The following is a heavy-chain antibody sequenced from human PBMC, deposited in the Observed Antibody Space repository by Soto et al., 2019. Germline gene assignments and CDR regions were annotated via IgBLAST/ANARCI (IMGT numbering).Heavy chain of an antibody. Sequence: PGGSLRLSCAASGFTFTGYGMNWVRQAPGKGLEWVSAIGRGGGSIYYADSVKGRVTISRDNAKDSLYLQMNSLRAEDTAVYYCAGVRDTPFYGMAVWGQVTTVTVSS. V-gene: IGHV3-48*01. CDR3: AGVRDTPFYGMAV. CDR2: IGRGGGSI. J-gene: IGHJ6*02. D-gene: IGHD5-18*01. CDR1: GFTFTGYG.